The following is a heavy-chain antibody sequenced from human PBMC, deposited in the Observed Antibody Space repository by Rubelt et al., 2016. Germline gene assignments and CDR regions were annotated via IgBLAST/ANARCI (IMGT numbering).Heavy chain of an antibody. CDR1: GGSFSGYY. CDR2: INHSGST. J-gene: IGHJ4*02. V-gene: IGHV4-34*01. CDR3: ARQAGIAAAGDFDY. Sequence: QVQLQQWGAGLLKPSETLSLTCAVYGGSFSGYYWSWIRQPPGKGLEWIGEINHSGSTNYNPSCRSRVTISVETSKNQFSLKLTSVTAADTAVYYCARQAGIAAAGDFDYWGQGTLVTVSA. D-gene: IGHD6-13*01.